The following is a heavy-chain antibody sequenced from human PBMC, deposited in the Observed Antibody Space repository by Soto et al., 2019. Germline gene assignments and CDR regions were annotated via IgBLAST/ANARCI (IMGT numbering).Heavy chain of an antibody. Sequence: EVQLLESGGGLVQPGGSLRLSCAASGFTFSSYAMSWVRQAPGKGLEWVSAISGSGGSTYYADSVKGRFTISRDNSKNTRYLQMNSLRAEDTAVYYCAKGKTHLGGILLWFGELLEYWGQGTLVTVSS. CDR1: GFTFSSYA. CDR2: ISGSGGST. J-gene: IGHJ4*02. V-gene: IGHV3-23*01. D-gene: IGHD3-10*01. CDR3: AKGKTHLGGILLWFGELLEY.